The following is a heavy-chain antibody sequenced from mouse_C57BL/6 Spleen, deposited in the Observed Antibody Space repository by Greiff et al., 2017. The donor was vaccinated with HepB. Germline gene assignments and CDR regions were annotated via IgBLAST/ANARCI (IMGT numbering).Heavy chain of an antibody. Sequence: VQLQQPGAELVKPGASVKLSCTASGYTFTSYWMHWVKQRPGRGLEWIGGIDPNSGGTKYNEKFKSKATLTVDKPSSTAYMQLSSLTSEDSAVYYCARSRWDGDFDYWGQGTTLTVSS. CDR3: ARSRWDGDFDY. V-gene: IGHV1-72*01. D-gene: IGHD4-1*01. CDR1: GYTFTSYW. CDR2: IDPNSGGT. J-gene: IGHJ2*01.